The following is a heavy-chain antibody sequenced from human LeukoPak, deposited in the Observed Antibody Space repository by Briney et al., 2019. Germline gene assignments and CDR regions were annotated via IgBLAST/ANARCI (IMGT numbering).Heavy chain of an antibody. CDR1: GYTFTGYY. V-gene: IGHV1-2*02. Sequence: ASVKVSCKASGYTFTGYYMHWVRQAPGQGLEWMGWINPNSGGTNYAQKFQGRVTMTRDTSISTAYMGLSSLRSEDTAVYYCAREGYSSSSAFDIWGQGTMVTVSS. J-gene: IGHJ3*02. CDR2: INPNSGGT. CDR3: AREGYSSSSAFDI. D-gene: IGHD6-6*01.